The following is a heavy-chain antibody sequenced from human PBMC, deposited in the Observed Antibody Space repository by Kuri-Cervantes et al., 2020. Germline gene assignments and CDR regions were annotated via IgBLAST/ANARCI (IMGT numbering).Heavy chain of an antibody. J-gene: IGHJ4*02. CDR2: ISSGETI. V-gene: IGHV3-48*04. CDR3: ARVGRSTRPGY. Sequence: GESLKISCAASGFTFTTFSMNWVRQAPGKGLEWISYISSGETISYADSVKGRFTISRDNAKNSLYLQMNSLRGEDTAVYYCARVGRSTRPGYWGQGTLVTVSS. CDR1: GFTFTTFS. D-gene: IGHD6-6*01.